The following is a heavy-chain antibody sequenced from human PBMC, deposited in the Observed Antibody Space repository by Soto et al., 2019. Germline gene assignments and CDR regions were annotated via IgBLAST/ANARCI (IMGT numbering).Heavy chain of an antibody. Sequence: SETLSLTCTVSGGSISSGGYYWSWIRQHPGKGLERIGYIYYSGSTYYNPSLKSRVTISVDTSKNQFSLKLSSVTAADTAVYYCAREGVGSYPYFDYWGQGTLVTVSS. J-gene: IGHJ4*02. D-gene: IGHD6-6*01. CDR3: AREGVGSYPYFDY. CDR1: GGSISSGGYY. CDR2: IYYSGST. V-gene: IGHV4-31*03.